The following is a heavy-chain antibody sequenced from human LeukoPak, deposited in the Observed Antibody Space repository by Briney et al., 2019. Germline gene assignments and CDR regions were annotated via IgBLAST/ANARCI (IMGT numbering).Heavy chain of an antibody. CDR1: GFTFSNFA. V-gene: IGHV3-23*01. CDR3: AKDGSWIQLWLPNY. D-gene: IGHD5-18*01. CDR2: ISGSGGST. Sequence: PGGSLRLSCAASGFTFSNFAIRWVRQVPGKGLEWASAISGSGGSTYYADSVKGRFTISRDNSKNTLYLQMNSLRAEDTAVYYCAKDGSWIQLWLPNYWGQGTLVTVSS. J-gene: IGHJ4*02.